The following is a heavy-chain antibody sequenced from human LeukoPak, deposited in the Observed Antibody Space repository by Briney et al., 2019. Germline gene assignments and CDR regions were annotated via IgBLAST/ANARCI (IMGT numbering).Heavy chain of an antibody. D-gene: IGHD3-16*01. CDR1: GYTFTSYD. CDR2: ISAYNGNT. Sequence: ASVKDSCRASGYTFTSYDINWVRQAPGQGLEWMGWISAYNGNTNYAQNLQGRVTMTTDTSTSTAYMELRSLRSDDTAVYYCARRRGTANDYWGQGTLVTVSS. V-gene: IGHV1-18*01. J-gene: IGHJ4*02. CDR3: ARRRGTANDY.